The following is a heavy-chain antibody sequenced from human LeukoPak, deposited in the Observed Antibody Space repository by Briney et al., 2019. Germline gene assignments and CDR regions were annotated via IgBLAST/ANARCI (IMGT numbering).Heavy chain of an antibody. V-gene: IGHV1-46*01. Sequence: ASVKVSCKASGYTFTSYYMHWVRQAPGQGLEWMGIINPSGGSTSYAQKFQGRVTITADKSTSTAYMELSSLRSEDTAVYYCARNGGGWYGRNYYYYMDVWGKGTTVTVSS. D-gene: IGHD6-19*01. CDR3: ARNGGGWYGRNYYYYMDV. CDR2: INPSGGST. J-gene: IGHJ6*03. CDR1: GYTFTSYY.